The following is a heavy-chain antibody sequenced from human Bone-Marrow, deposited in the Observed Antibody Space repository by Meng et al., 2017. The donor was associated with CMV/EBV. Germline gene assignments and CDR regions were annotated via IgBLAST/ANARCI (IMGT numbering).Heavy chain of an antibody. CDR3: ARHRCRPPTCGYYYGMDV. CDR2: IYPGDSDT. Sequence: GESLKISWKGSGYSFTTYWIGWVRQMPGTGLEWMGTIYPGDSDTRYRPSFQGQVTISADKSISTAYLQWSSLKASDTAMYYCARHRCRPPTCGYYYGMDVWGQGTTVTVSS. CDR1: GYSFTTYW. D-gene: IGHD2/OR15-2a*01. J-gene: IGHJ6*02. V-gene: IGHV5-51*01.